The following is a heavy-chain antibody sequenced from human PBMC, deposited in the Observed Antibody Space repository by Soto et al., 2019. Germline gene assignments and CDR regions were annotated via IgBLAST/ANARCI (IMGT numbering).Heavy chain of an antibody. Sequence: QVQLVQSGAEVKKTGASVKVSCKASGYTFTSYYMHWVRQAPGRGLEWMGIINPNGGDTSYVQKFQGRVTVTRDTSTSTVYMELSSLRSEDTAVYDCALGGLDFWGQGPLVTVSS. CDR3: ALGGLDF. J-gene: IGHJ3*01. V-gene: IGHV1-46*01. D-gene: IGHD2-15*01. CDR1: GYTFTSYY. CDR2: INPNGGDT.